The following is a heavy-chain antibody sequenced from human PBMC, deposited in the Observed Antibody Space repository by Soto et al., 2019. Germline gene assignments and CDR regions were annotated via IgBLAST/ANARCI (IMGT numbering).Heavy chain of an antibody. CDR1: GGSISSSSYY. CDR2: IYYSGST. Sequence: SETLSLTCTVSGGSISSSSYYWGWIRQPPGKGLEWIGNIYYSGSTYYNPSLKSRVTISVDTSKNQFSLKLSSVTAADTAVYYCASSSGWYIFDYWGQGTLVTVSS. D-gene: IGHD6-19*01. CDR3: ASSSGWYIFDY. J-gene: IGHJ4*02. V-gene: IGHV4-39*01.